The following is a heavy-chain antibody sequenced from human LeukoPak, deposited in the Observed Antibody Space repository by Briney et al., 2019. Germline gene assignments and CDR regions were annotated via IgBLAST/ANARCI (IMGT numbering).Heavy chain of an antibody. CDR1: GGSISSGDYY. CDR2: IYYSGST. CDR3: ARGQYSGSYYADY. J-gene: IGHJ4*02. D-gene: IGHD1-26*01. V-gene: IGHV4-30-4*08. Sequence: PSETLSLTCTVSGGSISSGDYYWSWIRQPPGKGLEWIGYIYYSGSTYYNPSLKSRFTISLDTSKNQFSLKLSSVTTADTAVYYCARGQYSGSYYADYWGQGTLVTVSS.